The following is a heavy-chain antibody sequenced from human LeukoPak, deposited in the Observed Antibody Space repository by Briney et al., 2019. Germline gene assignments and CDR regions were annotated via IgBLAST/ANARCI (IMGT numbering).Heavy chain of an antibody. CDR3: ARSTELRRLLSVMFDY. CDR1: GYTFTGYY. J-gene: IGHJ4*02. Sequence: ASVKVSCKASGYTFTGYYMHWVRQAPGQGLEWMGWIDPNSGGTNYAQKFQGRVTMTRDTSISTAYMVLNRLRSDDTAVYYCARSTELRRLLSVMFDYWGQGTLVTVSS. D-gene: IGHD1-7*01. V-gene: IGHV1-2*02. CDR2: IDPNSGGT.